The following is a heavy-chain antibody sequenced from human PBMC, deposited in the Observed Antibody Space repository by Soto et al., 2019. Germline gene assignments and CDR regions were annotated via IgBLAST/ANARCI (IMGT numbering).Heavy chain of an antibody. J-gene: IGHJ6*02. CDR2: VYYGGRS. V-gene: IGHV4-39*01. CDR3: ARSGYYYYYGMDV. CDR1: SAPVSSTTYT. Sequence: SETLSLTFTVSSAPVSSTTYTWGWIRQPPGKGLEWVASVYYGGRSYYNPTLNSRVTISVDTSKNQFSLKMTSVTAADTAVYYCARSGYYYYYGMDVWGQGTTVTVSS. D-gene: IGHD3-3*01.